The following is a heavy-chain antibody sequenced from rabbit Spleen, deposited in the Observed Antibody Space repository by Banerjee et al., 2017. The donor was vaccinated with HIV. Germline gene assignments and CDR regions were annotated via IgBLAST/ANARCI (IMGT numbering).Heavy chain of an antibody. CDR2: INTYTGKP. J-gene: IGHJ4*01. Sequence: QEQLVESGGGLVQPGGSLKLSCKASGFDFSNYGVSWVRQAPGKGLEWIACINTYTGKPVYATWAKGRFTFSKTSTTTVTLQITSLTAADTATYFCARDGAGGSYFALWGPGTLVTVS. D-gene: IGHD8-1*01. V-gene: IGHV1S45*01. CDR1: GFDFSNYG. CDR3: ARDGAGGSYFAL.